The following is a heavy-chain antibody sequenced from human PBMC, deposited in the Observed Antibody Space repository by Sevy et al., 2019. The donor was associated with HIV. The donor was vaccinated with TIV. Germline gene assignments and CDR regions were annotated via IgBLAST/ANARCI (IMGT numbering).Heavy chain of an antibody. CDR3: ATDQSRESDFWISYPFDY. J-gene: IGHJ4*02. CDR1: GFTFSSYS. Sequence: GGSLRLSCAASGFTFSSYSMNWVRQAPGKGLEWVSYISSRSNNIYYADSVKGRFTISRDNAKNSLYLQMNSLRAEDTAVYYCATDQSRESDFWISYPFDYWGQGTLVTVSS. D-gene: IGHD3-3*01. CDR2: ISSRSNNI. V-gene: IGHV3-48*01.